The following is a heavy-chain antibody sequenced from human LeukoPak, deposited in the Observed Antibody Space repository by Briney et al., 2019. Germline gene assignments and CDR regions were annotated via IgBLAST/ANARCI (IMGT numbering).Heavy chain of an antibody. Sequence: ASVKVSCKASGYTFTSYAMNWVRQAPGQGLEWMGWISAYNGNTNYAQKLQGRVTMTTDTSTSTAYMELRSLRSDDTAVYYCARESLDSSSFNWFDPWGQGTLVTVSS. D-gene: IGHD6-13*01. CDR1: GYTFTSYA. CDR3: ARESLDSSSFNWFDP. J-gene: IGHJ5*02. V-gene: IGHV1-18*01. CDR2: ISAYNGNT.